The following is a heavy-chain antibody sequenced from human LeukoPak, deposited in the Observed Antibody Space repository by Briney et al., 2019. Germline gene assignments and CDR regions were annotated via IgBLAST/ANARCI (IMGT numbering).Heavy chain of an antibody. CDR3: ARGGAYYDILTGYYRSGDY. CDR1: GGSISSGSYY. J-gene: IGHJ4*02. V-gene: IGHV4-61*02. Sequence: SETLSLTCTVSGGSISSGSYYWSWIRQPAGKGLEWIGRIYTSGSTNYNPSLKIRVTISVDTSKNQFSLKLSSVTAADTAVYYCARGGAYYDILTGYYRSGDYWSQGTLVTVSS. CDR2: IYTSGST. D-gene: IGHD3-9*01.